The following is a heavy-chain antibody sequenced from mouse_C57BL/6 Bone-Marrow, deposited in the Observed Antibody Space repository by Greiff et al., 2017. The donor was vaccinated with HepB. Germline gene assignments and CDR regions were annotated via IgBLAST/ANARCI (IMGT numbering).Heavy chain of an antibody. CDR2: IDPENGDT. Sequence: VQLKESGAELVRPGASVKLSCTASGFNIKDDYMHWVKQRPEQGLEWIGWIDPENGDTEYASKFQGKATITADTSSNTAYLQLSSLTSEDTAVYYCTTSYYYGDFDYWGQGTTLTVSS. CDR3: TTSYYYGDFDY. V-gene: IGHV14-4*01. D-gene: IGHD1-1*01. J-gene: IGHJ2*01. CDR1: GFNIKDDY.